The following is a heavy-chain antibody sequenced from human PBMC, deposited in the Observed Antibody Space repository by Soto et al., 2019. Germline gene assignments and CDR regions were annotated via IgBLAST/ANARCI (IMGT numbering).Heavy chain of an antibody. J-gene: IGHJ6*02. D-gene: IGHD5-12*01. V-gene: IGHV5-51*01. CDR2: IYPGDSET. CDR3: ARPTTKAHYYYFYGMDV. CDR1: GYSFTSYW. Sequence: PGESLKISCKGSGYSFTSYWIGWVRQMPGKGLEWMGIIYPGDSETRYSPSFQGQVTISVDKSISTAYLQWSSLKASDTAMYYCARPTTKAHYYYFYGMDVWGQGTTVTVSS.